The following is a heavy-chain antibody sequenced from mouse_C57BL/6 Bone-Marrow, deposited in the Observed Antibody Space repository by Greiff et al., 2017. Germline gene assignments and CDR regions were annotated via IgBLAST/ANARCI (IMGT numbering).Heavy chain of an antibody. V-gene: IGHV1-39*01. Sequence: VQLQQSGPELVKPGASVKISCKASGYSFTDYNMNWVKQSNGKSLEWIGVINPNYGTTSYNQKFKGKATLTVDQSSSTAYMQLNRMTSEDSAVYYCARENCGSSDWYFDVWGTGTTVTVSS. CDR2: INPNYGTT. CDR3: ARENCGSSDWYFDV. CDR1: GYSFTDYN. J-gene: IGHJ1*03. D-gene: IGHD1-1*01.